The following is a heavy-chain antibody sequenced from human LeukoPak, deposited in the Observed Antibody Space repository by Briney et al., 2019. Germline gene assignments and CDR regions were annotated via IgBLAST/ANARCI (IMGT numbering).Heavy chain of an antibody. CDR1: GGSISSYY. J-gene: IGHJ5*02. CDR3: ARSFSAPGWWFDP. D-gene: IGHD3-16*01. V-gene: IGHV4-59*01. CDR2: IYYSGST. Sequence: TSETLSLTCTVSGGSISSYYWSWIRQPPGKGLEWIGYIYYSGSTNYNPSLKSRVTISVDTSKNQFSLKLSSVTAADTAVYYCARSFSAPGWWFDPWGQGTLVTVSS.